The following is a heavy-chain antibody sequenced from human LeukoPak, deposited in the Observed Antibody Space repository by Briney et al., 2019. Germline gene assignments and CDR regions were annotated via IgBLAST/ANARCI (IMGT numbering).Heavy chain of an antibody. CDR2: INHSGST. V-gene: IGHV4-34*01. CDR3: ARGGSYFPTHGLGY. Sequence: PSETLSLTCAVYGGSFSGYYWSWIRQPPGKGLEWIGEINHSGSTNYNPSLKSRVTISVDTSKNQFSLKLSSVTAADTAMYYCARGGSYFPTHGLGYWGQGTLVTVSS. J-gene: IGHJ4*02. D-gene: IGHD1-26*01. CDR1: GGSFSGYY.